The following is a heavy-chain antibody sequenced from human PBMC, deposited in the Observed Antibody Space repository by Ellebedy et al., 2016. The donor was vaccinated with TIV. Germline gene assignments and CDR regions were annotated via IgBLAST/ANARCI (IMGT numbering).Heavy chain of an antibody. V-gene: IGHV4-59*01. CDR3: VSSASMDAFDL. CDR2: LYYTGST. J-gene: IGHJ3*01. Sequence: SETLSLTCDVSGGSLSNNYWTWIRQAPGKGLEWIGYLYYTGSTNYNPSLKSRVTISVNAPRNQFSLKLSSVTAADTAVYYCVSSASMDAFDLWGQGTMVTVSS. D-gene: IGHD3-16*01. CDR1: GGSLSNNY.